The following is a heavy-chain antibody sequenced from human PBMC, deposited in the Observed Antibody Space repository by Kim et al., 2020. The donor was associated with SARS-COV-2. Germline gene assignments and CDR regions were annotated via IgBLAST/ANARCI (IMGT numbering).Heavy chain of an antibody. D-gene: IGHD6-19*01. CDR3: ASTIAVAGTPFDY. V-gene: IGHV3-30*01. Sequence: YVDTVKGRITSSRDNSKNTRYLQMNSLRAEDTAVYYCASTIAVAGTPFDYWGQGTLVTVSS. J-gene: IGHJ4*02.